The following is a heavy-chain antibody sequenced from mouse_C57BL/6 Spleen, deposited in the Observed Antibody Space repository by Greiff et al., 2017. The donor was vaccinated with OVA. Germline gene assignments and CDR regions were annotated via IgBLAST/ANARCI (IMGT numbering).Heavy chain of an antibody. Sequence: EVQLQQSGPELVKPGASVKISCKASGYTFTDYYMNWVKQSHGKSLEWIGDINPNNGGTSYNQKFKGKATLTVDKSSSTAYMELRSLTSEDSAVYYCERSGWFDYWGQGTTLTVSS. CDR2: INPNNGGT. V-gene: IGHV1-26*01. CDR3: ERSGWFDY. D-gene: IGHD1-1*02. J-gene: IGHJ2*01. CDR1: GYTFTDYY.